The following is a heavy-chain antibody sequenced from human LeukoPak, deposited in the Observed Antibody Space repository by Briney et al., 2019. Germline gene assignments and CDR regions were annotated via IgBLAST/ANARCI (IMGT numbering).Heavy chain of an antibody. Sequence: GGSLRLSCAASGFTFSSYGMHRVRQAPGKGLEWVAFIRYDGNNKYYADSVKGRFTISRDNSKNTLYLQMHSLRAEDTAVYYCAKGVASNSVGSSLGYWGQGTLVTVSS. CDR1: GFTFSSYG. V-gene: IGHV3-30*02. J-gene: IGHJ4*02. D-gene: IGHD4-23*01. CDR3: AKGVASNSVGSSLGY. CDR2: IRYDGNNK.